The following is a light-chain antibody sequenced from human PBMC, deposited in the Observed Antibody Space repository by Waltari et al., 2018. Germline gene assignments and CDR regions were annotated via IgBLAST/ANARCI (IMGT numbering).Light chain of an antibody. V-gene: IGKV1-39*01. CDR1: VNINRY. J-gene: IGKJ1*01. CDR3: QQMSSRPPIT. CDR2: TVS. Sequence: DIKMTQSPSSLSASVGDRVVITCRASVNINRYLNWYQQKSGQPPKLLISTVSTLQSGVPSRFSGSGFGTDFALTINNLQPDDVATYYCQQMSSRPPITFGQGTKVEV.